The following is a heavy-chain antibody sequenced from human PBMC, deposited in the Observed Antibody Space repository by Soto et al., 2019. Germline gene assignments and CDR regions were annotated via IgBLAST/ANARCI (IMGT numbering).Heavy chain of an antibody. D-gene: IGHD3-3*01. Sequence: RSLTCTVSGGSLSSYYWSWIRQPPGKGLEWIGYIYYSGSTNYNPSLKSRVTISVDTSKNQFSLKLSSVTAADTAVYYCARVGITIFGVVVFDYWGQGTLVTVSS. V-gene: IGHV4-59*01. CDR2: IYYSGST. CDR3: ARVGITIFGVVVFDY. J-gene: IGHJ4*02. CDR1: GGSLSSYY.